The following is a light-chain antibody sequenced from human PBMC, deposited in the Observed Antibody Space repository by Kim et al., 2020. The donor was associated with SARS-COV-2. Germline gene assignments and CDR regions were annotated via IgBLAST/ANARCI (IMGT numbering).Light chain of an antibody. CDR2: GAS. CDR3: QQYNDWPPLT. Sequence: SPGEIAPLPRRASQSISNNLAWYQQKPGQAPRLLIYGASTRATGIPARFSGSGSGTEFTLTISSLQSEDFAVYYCQQYNDWPPLTFGGGTKVDIK. V-gene: IGKV3-15*01. J-gene: IGKJ4*01. CDR1: QSISNN.